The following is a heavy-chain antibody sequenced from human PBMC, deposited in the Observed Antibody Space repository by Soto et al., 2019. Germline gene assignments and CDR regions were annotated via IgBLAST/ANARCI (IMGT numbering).Heavy chain of an antibody. CDR3: ARGREQWLVDAFDI. J-gene: IGHJ3*02. Sequence: SETLSLTCAVYGGSFSGYYGSWIRQPPGKGLEWIGEVNPTGSTKYNPSLKSRVTISVDTSKNQFSLNLNSVTAADTALYYCARGREQWLVDAFDIWGQGTMVTVSS. D-gene: IGHD6-19*01. CDR1: GGSFSGYY. V-gene: IGHV4-34*01. CDR2: VNPTGST.